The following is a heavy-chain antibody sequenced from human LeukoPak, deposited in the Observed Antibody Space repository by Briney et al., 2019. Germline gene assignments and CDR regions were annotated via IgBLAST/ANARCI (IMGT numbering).Heavy chain of an antibody. CDR3: ARESESSGWYDY. CDR1: GFMFHDYA. J-gene: IGHJ4*02. V-gene: IGHV3-43*02. Sequence: GGSLGLSCAGPGFMFHDYAIHWVRQAPGKGLEWVSLISGDGGSTFYADSVKGRFTISRDNSKNSLYLQMNSLRSDDTALYYCARESESSGWYDYWGQGTLVTVSS. D-gene: IGHD6-19*01. CDR2: ISGDGGST.